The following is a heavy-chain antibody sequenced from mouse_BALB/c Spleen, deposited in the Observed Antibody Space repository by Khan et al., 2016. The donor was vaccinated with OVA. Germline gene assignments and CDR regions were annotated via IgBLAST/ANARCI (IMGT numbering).Heavy chain of an antibody. CDR1: GYPFTTYW. V-gene: IGHV1-7*01. CDR3: TRDRIDY. CDR2: INPTSGFT. J-gene: IGHJ2*01. Sequence: LKQSGAELAKPGASVKMSCKASGYPFTTYWMHWVKQRPGQGLEWIGYINPTSGFTDYNDKFKDRATLSADKSSSTAYMQLNSLTSEDSAVYYCTRDRIDYWGQGTTLTVSS.